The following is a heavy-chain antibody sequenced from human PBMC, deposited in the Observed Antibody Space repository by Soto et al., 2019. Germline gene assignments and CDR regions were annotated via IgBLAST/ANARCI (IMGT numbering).Heavy chain of an antibody. CDR3: AREAYGKLSAFDI. CDR2: INAGNGNT. J-gene: IGHJ3*02. V-gene: IGHV1-3*01. CDR1: GYTFTSYA. D-gene: IGHD4-17*01. Sequence: QVQLVQSGAEVKKPGASVKVSCKASGYTFTSYAMHWVRQAPGQRLEWMGRINAGNGNTKYSQKFQGRVTITRDTSASTAYMELSSLRSEDTAVYYCAREAYGKLSAFDIWGQGTMVTVSS.